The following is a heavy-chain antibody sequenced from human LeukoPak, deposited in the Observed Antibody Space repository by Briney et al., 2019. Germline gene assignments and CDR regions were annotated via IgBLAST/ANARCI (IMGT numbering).Heavy chain of an antibody. J-gene: IGHJ5*02. Sequence: SETLSLTCTFSGCSISSGSYYWRWIRQPAGKRLEWIGRIYTSGSTSYNPSLKSRVTMSVDTSKNQFSLKLSSVTAADTAVYYCARQLWFGELLNTDNWFDPWGQGTLVTVSS. CDR3: ARQLWFGELLNTDNWFDP. CDR2: IYTSGST. CDR1: GCSISSGSYY. V-gene: IGHV4-61*02. D-gene: IGHD3-10*01.